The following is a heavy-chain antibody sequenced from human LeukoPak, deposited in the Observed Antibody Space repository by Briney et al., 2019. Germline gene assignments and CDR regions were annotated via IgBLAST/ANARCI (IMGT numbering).Heavy chain of an antibody. CDR3: VRCLDRWADKLDSFDV. CDR2: ITGSASIV. J-gene: IGHJ3*01. D-gene: IGHD2-2*03. V-gene: IGHV3-48*01. CDR1: GFTFSNFG. Sequence: GGSLRLSCAATGFTFSNFGMNWVRQIPGKGLEWISYITGSASIVYYADSVRGRSTISRDNGQNSLHLQMDNLRAEDTAVYFCVRCLDRWADKLDSFDVWGQGTVVTVSS.